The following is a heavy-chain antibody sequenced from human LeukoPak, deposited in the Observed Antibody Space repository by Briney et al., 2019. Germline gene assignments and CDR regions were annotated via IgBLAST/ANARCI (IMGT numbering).Heavy chain of an antibody. V-gene: IGHV3-53*01. J-gene: IGHJ5*02. CDR2: MYSRGDT. Sequence: GGSLRLSCAASGFTVSDNYMSWVRQAPGKGLEGVSVMYSRGDTYYANSVKGRFTISRDISKNTLYLQMNGLRVEDTAMYYCARDAPQVPAAGVLASWGQGTLVIVSS. D-gene: IGHD6-13*01. CDR3: ARDAPQVPAAGVLAS. CDR1: GFTVSDNY.